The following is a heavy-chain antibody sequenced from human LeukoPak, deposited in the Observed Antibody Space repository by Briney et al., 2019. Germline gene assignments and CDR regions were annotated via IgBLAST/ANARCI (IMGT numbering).Heavy chain of an antibody. CDR2: ICYSGST. CDR1: GGSISSSSYY. CDR3: AREPCSSTSCYDGVPYYYYGMDV. V-gene: IGHV4-39*07. D-gene: IGHD2-2*01. J-gene: IGHJ6*02. Sequence: PSETLSLTCTVSGGSISSSSYYWGWIRQPPGKGLEWIGSICYSGSTYYNPSLKSRVTISVDTSKNQFSLKLSSVTAADTAVYYCAREPCSSTSCYDGVPYYYYGMDVWGQGTTVTVSS.